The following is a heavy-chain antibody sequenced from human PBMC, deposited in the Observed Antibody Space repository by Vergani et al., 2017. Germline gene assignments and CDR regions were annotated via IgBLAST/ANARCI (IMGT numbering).Heavy chain of an antibody. CDR3: ARDEGGSLGGSYLGDY. J-gene: IGHJ4*02. Sequence: QVQLVQSGAEVKKPGASVKVSCKASGYTFTGYYMHWVRQAPGQGLEWMGWINPNSGGTTYAQKFQGRVTMTRDTSISTAYMGLSRLRSDDTAVYYCARDEGGSLGGSYLGDYWGQGTLVTVSS. V-gene: IGHV1-2*02. CDR1: GYTFTGYY. D-gene: IGHD1-26*01. CDR2: INPNSGGT.